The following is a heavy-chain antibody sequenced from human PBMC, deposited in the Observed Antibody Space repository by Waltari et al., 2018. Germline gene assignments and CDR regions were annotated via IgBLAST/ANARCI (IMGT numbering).Heavy chain of an antibody. CDR2: ISGSVGST. Sequence: EVQLLESGGGLVQVGGSLRLSCAASGFIFSSYAIHWVRRAPGKGLGWVSSISGSVGSTFYADSVNGRFTISRDKSKNTVYLQMSSLRAEDTAVYFCAKEGVGHTSGYYCDFWGQGTLVTVSS. CDR3: AKEGVGHTSGYYCDF. J-gene: IGHJ4*02. CDR1: GFIFSSYA. D-gene: IGHD3-22*01. V-gene: IGHV3-23*01.